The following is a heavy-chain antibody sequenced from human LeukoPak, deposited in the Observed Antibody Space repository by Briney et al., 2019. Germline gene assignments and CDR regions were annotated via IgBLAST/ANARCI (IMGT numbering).Heavy chain of an antibody. CDR3: AKPTSGDGSFLIDY. J-gene: IGHJ4*02. CDR2: IWYDGSYT. Sequence: GGSLRLSCAASGFTFSSYGMHWVRQAPGRGLEWVAVIWYDGSYTYYAESVKGRFTISRDNSRNTLYLQMSSLRAEDTAVYYCAKPTSGDGSFLIDYWGQGTLVTVSS. CDR1: GFTFSSYG. V-gene: IGHV3-33*06. D-gene: IGHD1-26*01.